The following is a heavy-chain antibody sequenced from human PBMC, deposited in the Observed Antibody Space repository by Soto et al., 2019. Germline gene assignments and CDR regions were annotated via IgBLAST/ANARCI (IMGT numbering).Heavy chain of an antibody. J-gene: IGHJ2*01. CDR3: ARVGYCSGGSCYSPWYFDL. D-gene: IGHD2-15*01. CDR1: GYTFTSYD. V-gene: IGHV1-8*01. Sequence: QVQLVQSGAEVKKPGASVKVSCKASGYTFTSYDINWVRQATGQGLEWMGWMNPNSGNTGYAQKFQGRVTMTGNTSISTAYMELSSLRSEDTAVYYCARVGYCSGGSCYSPWYFDLWGRGTLVTVSS. CDR2: MNPNSGNT.